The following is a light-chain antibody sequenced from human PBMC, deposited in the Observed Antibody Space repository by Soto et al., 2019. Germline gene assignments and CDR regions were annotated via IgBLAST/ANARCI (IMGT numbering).Light chain of an antibody. J-gene: IGKJ1*01. CDR2: KAS. CDR1: ESISNW. Sequence: DIQMTQSPSTLSASVGDRVIITCRASESISNWLAWYQQKPGKAPNLLICKASSLKSGVPLRFSGSGSGTEFTLTINSLQPDDFATYYCQQYDTYWTFGQGAKVDIK. CDR3: QQYDTYWT. V-gene: IGKV1-5*03.